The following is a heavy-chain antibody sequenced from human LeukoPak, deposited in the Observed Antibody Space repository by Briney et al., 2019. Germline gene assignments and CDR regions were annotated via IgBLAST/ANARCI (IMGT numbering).Heavy chain of an antibody. CDR1: GGTFSSYA. D-gene: IGHD5-12*01. Sequence: ASVKVSCKASGGTFSSYAISWVRQAPGQGLEWMGGIIPIFDTANYAQKFQGRVTITADKSTSTTYMELSSLRSEDTAVYYCARVGLMVATFDYWGQGTLVTVSS. CDR3: ARVGLMVATFDY. V-gene: IGHV1-69*06. J-gene: IGHJ4*02. CDR2: IIPIFDTA.